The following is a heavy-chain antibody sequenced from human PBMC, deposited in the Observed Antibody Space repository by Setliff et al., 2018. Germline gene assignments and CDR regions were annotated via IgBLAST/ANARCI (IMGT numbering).Heavy chain of an antibody. V-gene: IGHV1-46*02. J-gene: IGHJ4*02. CDR3: ARAGLAAAGRKGVFDH. CDR1: GKTDDSYH. Sequence: ASVKVSCKTPGKTDDSYHIHWVRQAPGQGLEWMGMVNPGGGSSTSTQRFQGRVTMTRDTSTNTAYMELNSLTSNDTAVYYCARAGLAAAGRKGVFDHWGQGTLVTVSS. D-gene: IGHD6-13*01. CDR2: VNPGGGSS.